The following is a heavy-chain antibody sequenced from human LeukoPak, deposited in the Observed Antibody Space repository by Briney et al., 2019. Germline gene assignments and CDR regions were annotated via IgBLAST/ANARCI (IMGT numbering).Heavy chain of an antibody. CDR3: ARALWFGETFPAY. Sequence: GGSLRLSCAASAFTFSNYEMNWVRQAPGKGLQWVSYISSSSSTIYYADSVKGRFTISRDNAKNSLYLQMNSLRAEDTAVYYCARALWFGETFPAYWGQGTLVTVSS. CDR1: AFTFSNYE. CDR2: ISSSSSTI. J-gene: IGHJ4*02. V-gene: IGHV3-48*01. D-gene: IGHD3-10*01.